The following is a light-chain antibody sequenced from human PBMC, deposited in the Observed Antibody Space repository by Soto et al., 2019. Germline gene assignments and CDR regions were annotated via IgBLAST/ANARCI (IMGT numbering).Light chain of an antibody. CDR1: QNINNY. Sequence: LQITQSPSSLSASVGDRVTITCQASQNINNYLNWYQQKPGKAPKLLIYAAYSLQSGVQSRFSGSGSGTDFTLTIRSLQPEDFATYYCKQSYSTPLTFGRGTKVDI. J-gene: IGKJ4*01. CDR3: KQSYSTPLT. V-gene: IGKV1-39*01. CDR2: AAY.